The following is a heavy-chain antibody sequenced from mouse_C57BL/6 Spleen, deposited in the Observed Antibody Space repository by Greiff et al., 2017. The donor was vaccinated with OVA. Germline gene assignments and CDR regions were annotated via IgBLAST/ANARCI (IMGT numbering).Heavy chain of an antibody. D-gene: IGHD1-1*02. CDR3: ARGGGSYVYYAMDY. J-gene: IGHJ4*01. V-gene: IGHV1-80*01. CDR2: IYPGDGDT. Sequence: QVQLKQSGAELVKPGASVKISCKASGYAFSSYWMNWVKQRPGKGLEWIGQIYPGDGDTNYNGKFTGQATLTADKSSSTAYMQLSSLTSEDSAVYFCARGGGSYVYYAMDYWGQGTSVTVSS. CDR1: GYAFSSYW.